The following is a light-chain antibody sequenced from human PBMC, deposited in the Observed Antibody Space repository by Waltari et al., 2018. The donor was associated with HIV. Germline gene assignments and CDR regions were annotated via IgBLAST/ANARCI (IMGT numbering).Light chain of an antibody. CDR3: QTWDSSTVI. Sequence: SYELTQPPSLSVSPGQTATITCSGDNFGTRYVYWYQQRPGQSHIMVRYYDNKRPSGIPERFSGSNSGSSATRTIRGNQALDEADYCCQTWDSSTVIFGGGTKLTVL. CDR1: NFGTRY. CDR2: YDN. V-gene: IGLV3-1*01. J-gene: IGLJ2*01.